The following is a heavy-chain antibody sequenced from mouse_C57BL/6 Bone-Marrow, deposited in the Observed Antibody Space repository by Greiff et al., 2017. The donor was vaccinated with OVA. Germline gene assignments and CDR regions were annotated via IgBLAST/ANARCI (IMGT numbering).Heavy chain of an antibody. D-gene: IGHD2-3*01. J-gene: IGHJ1*03. V-gene: IGHV2-2*01. CDR2: IWSGGST. CDR1: GFSLTSYG. CDR3: ARAGYYRFWYFDV. Sequence: VQLQQSGPGLVQPSQSLSITCTVSGFSLTSYGVHWVRQSPGKGLEWLGVIWSGGSTDYNAAFISRLSISKDNSKSQVFFKMNSLQADDTAIYYCARAGYYRFWYFDVWGTGTTVTVSS.